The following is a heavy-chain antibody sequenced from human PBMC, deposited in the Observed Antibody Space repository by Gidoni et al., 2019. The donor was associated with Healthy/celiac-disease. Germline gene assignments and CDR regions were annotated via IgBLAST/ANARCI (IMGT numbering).Heavy chain of an antibody. D-gene: IGHD6-13*01. CDR2: IEQDGSEK. Sequence: EVQLVESVGGFVPPGGSLILSCAASGFTFSSYWMSWVRQAPGKGLGWVAKIEQDGSEKNYVDSVKGRFTISRDNAKNSLYLQMNSLRAEDTAVYYCARDLGRQLVLYYFDYWGQGTLVTVSS. V-gene: IGHV3-7*03. J-gene: IGHJ4*02. CDR3: ARDLGRQLVLYYFDY. CDR1: GFTFSSYW.